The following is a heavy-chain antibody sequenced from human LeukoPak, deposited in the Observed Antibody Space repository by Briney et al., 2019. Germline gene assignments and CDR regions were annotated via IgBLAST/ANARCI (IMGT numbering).Heavy chain of an antibody. CDR3: ARHGGYCSSTSCFEYFHH. V-gene: IGHV4-39*01. CDR2: IYYSGST. Sequence: SETLSLTCTVSGGSISSSSNYWGWIRQPPGKGLEWIGSIYYSGSTYYNPSLKSRVTISVDTSKNQFSLKLSSVTAADTAVYYCARHGGYCSSTSCFEYFHHWGEGTRVTVPT. D-gene: IGHD2-2*01. CDR1: GGSISSSSNY. J-gene: IGHJ1*01.